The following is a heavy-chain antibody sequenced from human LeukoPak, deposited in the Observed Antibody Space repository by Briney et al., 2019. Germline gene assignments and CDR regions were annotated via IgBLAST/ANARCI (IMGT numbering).Heavy chain of an antibody. CDR2: IYHSGSS. CDR3: ARVVSSQWELLGKSFDY. CDR1: GGSISSSNW. J-gene: IGHJ4*02. Sequence: SETLSLTCAVSGGSISSSNWWSWVRQPPGKGLEWIGSIYHSGSSYYNPSLKSRVTISLDTPKNQFSLKLSSVTAADTAVYYCARVVSSQWELLGKSFDYWGQGILVTVSS. V-gene: IGHV4-4*02. D-gene: IGHD1-26*01.